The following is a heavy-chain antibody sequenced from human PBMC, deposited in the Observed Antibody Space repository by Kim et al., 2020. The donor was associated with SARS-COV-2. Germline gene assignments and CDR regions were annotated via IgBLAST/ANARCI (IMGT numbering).Heavy chain of an antibody. Sequence: GESLKISCNGSGYSFTSYWISWVRQMPGKGLEWMGRIDPSDSYTNYSPSFQGHVTISADKSISTAYLQWSSLKASDTAMYYCASHIHYYDSSGYYSFGYWGQGTLVTVSS. CDR1: GYSFTSYW. V-gene: IGHV5-10-1*01. CDR3: ASHIHYYDSSGYYSFGY. CDR2: IDPSDSYT. D-gene: IGHD3-22*01. J-gene: IGHJ4*02.